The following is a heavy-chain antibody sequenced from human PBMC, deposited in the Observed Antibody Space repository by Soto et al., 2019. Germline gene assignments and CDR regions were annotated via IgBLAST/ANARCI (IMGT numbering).Heavy chain of an antibody. CDR2: ISSSSSYI. J-gene: IGHJ4*02. Sequence: GSLRLSCAASGFTFSSYSMNWVRQAPGKGLEWVSSISSSSSYIYYADSVKGRFTISRDNAKNSLYLQMNSLRAEDTAVYYCARDVLPDYGGNSGSMNYWGQGTLVTVSS. V-gene: IGHV3-21*01. CDR3: ARDVLPDYGGNSGSMNY. CDR1: GFTFSSYS. D-gene: IGHD4-17*01.